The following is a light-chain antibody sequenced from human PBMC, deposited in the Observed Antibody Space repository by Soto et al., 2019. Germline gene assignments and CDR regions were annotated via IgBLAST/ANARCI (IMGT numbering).Light chain of an antibody. J-gene: IGLJ3*02. CDR1: SSDVGGYNH. V-gene: IGLV2-14*01. CDR2: EVR. CDR3: CSFAGSYSVV. Sequence: QSALTQPASVSGSPGQSITISCTGTSSDVGGYNHVSWYQQHPGKAPKLIIYEVRNRPSGVSNRLSGSKSGNTASLTISGLQADDEADYYCCSFAGSYSVVFGGGTKLTVL.